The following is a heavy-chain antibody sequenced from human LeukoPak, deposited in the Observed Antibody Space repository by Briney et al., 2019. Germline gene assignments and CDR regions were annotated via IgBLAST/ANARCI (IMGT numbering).Heavy chain of an antibody. CDR1: GFTFSRYA. J-gene: IGHJ4*02. Sequence: GGSLRLSCATSGFTFSRYAMHWVRQAPGKGLEWVALISYDANIGSNKYYADSVKGRFTISRDNSKNTLYLQMNSLRSDDTAVYYCAREPYYYDSSGYYDYWGQGTLVTVSS. V-gene: IGHV3-30-3*01. D-gene: IGHD3-22*01. CDR2: ISYDANIGSNK. CDR3: AREPYYYDSSGYYDY.